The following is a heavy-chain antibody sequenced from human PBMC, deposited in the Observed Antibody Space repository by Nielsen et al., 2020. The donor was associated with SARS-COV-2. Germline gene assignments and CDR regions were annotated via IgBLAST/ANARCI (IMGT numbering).Heavy chain of an antibody. Sequence: VRQAPGKGLEWVSYISSSSSTIYYADSVKGRFTISRDNAKNSLYLQMNSLRDEDTAVYYCARGNAYDILTGYPPDAFDIWGQGTMVTVSS. D-gene: IGHD3-9*01. CDR2: ISSSSSTI. CDR3: ARGNAYDILTGYPPDAFDI. V-gene: IGHV3-48*02. J-gene: IGHJ3*02.